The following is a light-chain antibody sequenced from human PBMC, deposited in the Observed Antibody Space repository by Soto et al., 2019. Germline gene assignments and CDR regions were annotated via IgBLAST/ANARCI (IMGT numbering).Light chain of an antibody. CDR1: SRDIGNYNF. CDR2: EVR. Sequence: QSALTQPASVSGSPGQSITISCTGTSRDIGNYNFVSWYQHHPGKAPKLLIFEVRNRPSGVSDRFSGSKSGITASLTIFGLQAEDEGDYFCSSYTSSSTYVFGTGTKVTVL. J-gene: IGLJ1*01. V-gene: IGLV2-14*01. CDR3: SSYTSSSTYV.